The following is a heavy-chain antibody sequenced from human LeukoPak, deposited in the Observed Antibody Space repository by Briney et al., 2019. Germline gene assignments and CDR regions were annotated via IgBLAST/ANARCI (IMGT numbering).Heavy chain of an antibody. J-gene: IGHJ6*02. CDR2: ISCSGGAGT. CDR3: VKDRGGSPFYGMDV. Sequence: PGGSLRLSCAGSGFTFSSYAMSWVRQAPGKGLEWVSTISCSGGAGTYYADAVKGRFTVSRENSRKTLYLPMNSLRAEDTAVYYCVKDRGGSPFYGMDVWGQGTTVTVSS. CDR1: GFTFSSYA. D-gene: IGHD1-26*01. V-gene: IGHV3-23*01.